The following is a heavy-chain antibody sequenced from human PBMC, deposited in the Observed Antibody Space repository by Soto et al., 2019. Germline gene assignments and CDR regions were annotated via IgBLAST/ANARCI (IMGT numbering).Heavy chain of an antibody. CDR3: AREIDGYYGMDV. V-gene: IGHV1-69*12. CDR2: IIPMFGTA. CDR1: GGTFSTDS. Sequence: QVQLVQSGAEVKKPGSSVKVSCKASGGTFSTDSISWVRQAPGQGLEWMGGIIPMFGTANNAQNFQGRVTITADESTSTAYMELSSLRSEDTAVYFCAREIDGYYGMDVWGQGTTVTVAS. J-gene: IGHJ6*02.